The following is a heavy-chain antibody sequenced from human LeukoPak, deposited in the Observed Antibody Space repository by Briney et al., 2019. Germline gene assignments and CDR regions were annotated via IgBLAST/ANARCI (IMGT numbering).Heavy chain of an antibody. V-gene: IGHV4-4*07. D-gene: IGHD2-2*01. CDR3: ARGCSSTSCRGFDP. CDR1: GGSISSYY. J-gene: IGHJ5*02. Sequence: PSETLSLTCTVSGGSISSYYWSWIRQPAGKGLEWIGRIYTSGSTNHNPSLKSRVTISVDKSKNQFSLKLSSVTAADTAVYYCARGCSSTSCRGFDPWGQGTLVTVSS. CDR2: IYTSGST.